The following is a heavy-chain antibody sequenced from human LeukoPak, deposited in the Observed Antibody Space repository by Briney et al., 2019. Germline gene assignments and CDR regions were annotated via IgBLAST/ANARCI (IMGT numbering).Heavy chain of an antibody. CDR1: GGSISSYY. CDR3: AREESDWSSLGYYYHYMDV. V-gene: IGHV4-59*12. CDR2: IHYTGST. Sequence: SETLSLTCTVSGGSISSYYWSWIRQSPGKGLECIGYIHYTGSTNYNPSLKSRVTISVETSKNQFSLKLKSVTAADTAVYYCAREESDWSSLGYYYHYMDVWGKGTTVTISS. J-gene: IGHJ6*03. D-gene: IGHD3-9*01.